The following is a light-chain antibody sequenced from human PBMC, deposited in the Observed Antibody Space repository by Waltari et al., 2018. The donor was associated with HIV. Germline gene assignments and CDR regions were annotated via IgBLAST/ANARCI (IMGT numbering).Light chain of an antibody. CDR3: QQRSNWPIT. J-gene: IGKJ5*01. V-gene: IGKV3-11*01. Sequence: EIVLTQSPATLSLSPGERATLSCRASQGVSSYLAWYQPKVGQAPRLLIYDASSRATGIPARFSGSGSGTDFTLTISSLEPGDLGVYYCQQRSNWPITFGQGTRLEIK. CDR2: DAS. CDR1: QGVSSY.